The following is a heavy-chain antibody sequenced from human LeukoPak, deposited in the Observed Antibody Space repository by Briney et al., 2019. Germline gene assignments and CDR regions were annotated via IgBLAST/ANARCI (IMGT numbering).Heavy chain of an antibody. CDR1: GFTFSSYG. CDR2: IWYDGSNK. D-gene: IGHD3-10*01. J-gene: IGHJ6*02. CDR3: AREYYDGSGSYYKTDPDYYYYGMDV. V-gene: IGHV3-33*01. Sequence: GGSLRLSCAASGFTFSSYGMHWVRQAPGKGLEWVAVIWYDGSNKYYADSVKGRFTISRDNSKNTLYLQMNSLRAEDTAVYYCAREYYDGSGSYYKTDPDYYYYGMDVWGQGTTATVSS.